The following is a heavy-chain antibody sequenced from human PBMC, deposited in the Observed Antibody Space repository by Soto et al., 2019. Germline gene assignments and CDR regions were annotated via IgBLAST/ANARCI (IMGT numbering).Heavy chain of an antibody. Sequence: QVQLVQSGAEVKKSGAAVKISCKTSGFTFTNYYLHWVRQAPGQSLEWMGWINPATGDTKYSQNVRGRVTFALDTSATTAYMDLRSLASHDTAVYYCARAAGRSKLLPYYFDPWGQGTLVTVSS. CDR3: ARAAGRSKLLPYYFDP. J-gene: IGHJ5*02. CDR2: INPATGDT. V-gene: IGHV1-3*01. D-gene: IGHD3-10*01. CDR1: GFTFTNYY.